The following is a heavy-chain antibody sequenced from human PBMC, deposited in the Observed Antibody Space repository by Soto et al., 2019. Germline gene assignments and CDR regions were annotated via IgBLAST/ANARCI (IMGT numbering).Heavy chain of an antibody. V-gene: IGHV3-23*01. CDR3: AKNGDFDYDAFDV. CDR2: ITGNSARI. J-gene: IGHJ3*01. CDR1: DSTIRRYA. D-gene: IGHD3-16*01. Sequence: LRLSCAASDSTIRRYAMSWVRQAPGKGLEWVSGITGNSARIYYADSVKGRFSISRDNSKNTLYLQMDTLRAEDTAVYYCAKNGDFDYDAFDVRGQGTVVTVSS.